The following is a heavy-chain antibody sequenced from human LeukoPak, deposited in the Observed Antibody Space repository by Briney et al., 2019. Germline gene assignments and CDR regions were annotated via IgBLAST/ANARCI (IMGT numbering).Heavy chain of an antibody. J-gene: IGHJ5*02. CDR1: ARSITSTGSY. D-gene: IGHD3-16*01. CDR2: TFYRGPP. Sequence: SETLSLTCSVSARSITSTGSYWRSIRQTPGKGLEWVATTFYRGPPPDIPSLKGRVTISIDTSKNHVSLSLSSVTAAGTAVYYCARHIGELGLNWFDPWGQGTLVTVSS. V-gene: IGHV4-39*01. CDR3: ARHIGELGLNWFDP.